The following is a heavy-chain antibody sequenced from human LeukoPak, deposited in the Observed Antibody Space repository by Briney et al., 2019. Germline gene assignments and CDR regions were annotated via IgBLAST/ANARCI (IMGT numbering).Heavy chain of an antibody. D-gene: IGHD4-23*01. J-gene: IGHJ4*02. CDR3: ARGHYGGNRYFDN. CDR2: IHANSGKA. V-gene: IGHV1-8*01. Sequence: ASVKVSCKTSGYTFRDYEINWVRQAPGLGLQWVAWIHANSGKAGSAQKFQGRVTLTRDTSTETAFMELSGLTSDDSATYFCARGHYGGNRYFDNWGQGTLVTVSS. CDR1: GYTFRDYE.